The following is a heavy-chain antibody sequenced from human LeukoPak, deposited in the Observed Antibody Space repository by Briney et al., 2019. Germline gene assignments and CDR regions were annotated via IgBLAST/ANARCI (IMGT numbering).Heavy chain of an antibody. D-gene: IGHD6-19*01. J-gene: IGHJ4*02. V-gene: IGHV3-23*01. CDR1: GFTFSSYG. CDR2: ISGSGGST. Sequence: GGSLRLSCAASGFTFSSYGMSWVRQAPGKGLEWVSAISGSGGSTYYADSVKGRFTISRDNSKNTLDLQMNSLRAEDTAVYYCAKDQAVAGTADWGQGTLVTVSS. CDR3: AKDQAVAGTAD.